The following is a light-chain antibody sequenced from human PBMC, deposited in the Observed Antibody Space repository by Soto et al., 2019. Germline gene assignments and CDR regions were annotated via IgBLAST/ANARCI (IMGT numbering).Light chain of an antibody. CDR1: SSNIASNS. CDR3: ATWDNSLSGQV. V-gene: IGLV1-47*01. J-gene: IGLJ2*01. Sequence: QSVLTQPPSASGTPGQRVTISCSGSSSNIASNSVYWYRQFPGTAPKLLIFRNHQRPSGVPDRISGSKSGTSASLAISGLGSDDAADYYCATWDNSLSGQVVGGGTKLTVL. CDR2: RNH.